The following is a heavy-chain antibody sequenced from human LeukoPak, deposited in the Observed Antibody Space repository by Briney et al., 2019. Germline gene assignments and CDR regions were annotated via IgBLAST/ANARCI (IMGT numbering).Heavy chain of an antibody. CDR2: INQDGSEK. CDR1: GFTFSHYW. CDR3: ARDGVADGLYLDS. D-gene: IGHD6-13*01. J-gene: IGHJ4*02. Sequence: PGGSLRLSCAPSGFTFSHYWMSWVRQAPGKGLEWVADINQDGSEKYYVDSVKGRFTISRDNTKNSLSLQMNSLRAEDTAVYFCARDGVADGLYLDSWGQGALVTVSP. V-gene: IGHV3-7*01.